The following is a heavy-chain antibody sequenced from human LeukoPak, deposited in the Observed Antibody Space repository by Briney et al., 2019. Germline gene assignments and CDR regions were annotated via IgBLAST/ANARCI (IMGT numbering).Heavy chain of an antibody. CDR3: ARVRSSSWYGYYGMDV. Sequence: SETLSLTCTVSAGSISNYYWSWIRQPPGKGLEWIGYIYYSGSTNYNPSLKSRVTISVDTSKNQFSLKLSSVTAADTAVYYCARVRSSSWYGYYGMDVWGQGTTVTVSS. V-gene: IGHV4-59*01. CDR2: IYYSGST. D-gene: IGHD6-13*01. CDR1: AGSISNYY. J-gene: IGHJ6*02.